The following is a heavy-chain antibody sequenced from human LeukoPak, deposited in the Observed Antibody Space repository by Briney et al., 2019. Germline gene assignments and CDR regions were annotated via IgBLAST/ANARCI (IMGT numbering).Heavy chain of an antibody. CDR3: ARAKWELLMDY. Sequence: ASVKVSCKASGYTFTNYYMHWVRQAPGQGLEWMGIINPSGGSTSYAQKFQGRVTMTRDMSTSTVYMELSSLRSEDTAVYYCARAKWELLMDYWGQGTLVTVSS. V-gene: IGHV1-46*01. CDR1: GYTFTNYY. D-gene: IGHD1-26*01. J-gene: IGHJ4*02. CDR2: INPSGGST.